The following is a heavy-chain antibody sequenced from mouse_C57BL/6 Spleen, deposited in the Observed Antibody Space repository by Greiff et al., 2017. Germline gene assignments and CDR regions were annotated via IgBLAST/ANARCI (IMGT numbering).Heavy chain of an antibody. CDR3: ARFHYDYDNSFAY. J-gene: IGHJ3*01. V-gene: IGHV1-53*01. CDR2: INPSNGGT. Sequence: QVQLQQPGTELVKPGASVKLSCKASGYTFTSYWMHWVRQRPGQGLEWIGNINPSNGGTNYNEKFKSKATLTVDKSSSTAYMQLSSLTSEDSAVYYCARFHYDYDNSFAYWGQGTLVTVSA. D-gene: IGHD2-4*01. CDR1: GYTFTSYW.